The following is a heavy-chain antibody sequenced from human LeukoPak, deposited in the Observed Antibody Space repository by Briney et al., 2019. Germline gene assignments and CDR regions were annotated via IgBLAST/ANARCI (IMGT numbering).Heavy chain of an antibody. D-gene: IGHD3-10*01. Sequence: GASVKVSCKASGYTFTSYGISWVRQAPGQGLEWMGWISAYNGNTNYAQKLQDRVTMTTDTSTSTAYMELRSLRSDDTAVYYCARDGSGSYYNVNYYGMDVWGKGTTVTVSS. CDR1: GYTFTSYG. CDR3: ARDGSGSYYNVNYYGMDV. J-gene: IGHJ6*04. CDR2: ISAYNGNT. V-gene: IGHV1-18*04.